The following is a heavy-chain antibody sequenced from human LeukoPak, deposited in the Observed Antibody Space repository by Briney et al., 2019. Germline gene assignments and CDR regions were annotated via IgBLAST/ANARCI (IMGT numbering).Heavy chain of an antibody. CDR3: ARGSGELGWYFDL. CDR1: GGSISSSNW. Sequence: PSGTLSLTCAVSGGSISSSNWWSWVRQPPGKGLEWIGEIYHSGSTNYNPSLKSRVTMSVDTSKNQFSLKLSSVTAADTAVYYCARGSGELGWYFDLWGRGTLVTVSS. V-gene: IGHV4-4*02. CDR2: IYHSGST. D-gene: IGHD7-27*01. J-gene: IGHJ2*01.